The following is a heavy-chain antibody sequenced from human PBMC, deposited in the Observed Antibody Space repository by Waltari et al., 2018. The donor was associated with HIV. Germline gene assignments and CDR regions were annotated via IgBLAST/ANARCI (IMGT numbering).Heavy chain of an antibody. CDR2: RKPNRSKT. CDR1: GYTFTSYA. V-gene: IGHV1-8*01. Sequence: QVQLVQSGAEVKKPGASVKVSCKASGYTFTSYAIHWVRKASGQGREWMGWRKPNRSKTGYAQKFQGRGTRTRNTSISTAYMELSSLRSEDTAVYYCARASDRYNWNSYYYYGMDVWGQGTTVTVSS. D-gene: IGHD1-7*01. CDR3: ARASDRYNWNSYYYYGMDV. J-gene: IGHJ6*02.